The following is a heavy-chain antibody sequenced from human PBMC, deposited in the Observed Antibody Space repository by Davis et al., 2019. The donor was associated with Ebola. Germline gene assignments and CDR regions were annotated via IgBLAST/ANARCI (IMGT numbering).Heavy chain of an antibody. J-gene: IGHJ4*02. CDR3: ARGTYYDFWSGYYQLDY. CDR1: GGSISSYY. V-gene: IGHV4-59*01. CDR2: IYYSGST. Sequence: PSETLSLTCTVSGGSISSYYWSWIRQPPGKGLEWIGYIYYSGSTNYNPSLKSRVTISVDTSKNQFSLKLSSVTAADTAVYYCARGTYYDFWSGYYQLDYWGQGTLVTVSS. D-gene: IGHD3-3*01.